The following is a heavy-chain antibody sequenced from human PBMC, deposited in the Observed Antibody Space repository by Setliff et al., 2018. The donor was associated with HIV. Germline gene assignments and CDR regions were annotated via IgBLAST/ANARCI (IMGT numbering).Heavy chain of an antibody. D-gene: IGHD3-3*01. CDR2: IDWDDDK. V-gene: IGHV2-70*11. CDR1: GFSLKTSGMC. Sequence: SGPTLVNPTQTLTLTCTFSGFSLKTSGMCVSWIRQPPGKALEWLARIDWDDDKNYSTSLKTRLSISKDTSKKQVVLTMTNMDPLDTATYFCARYNFRRGYWDYFDYWGQGTQVTVSS. CDR3: ARYNFRRGYWDYFDY. J-gene: IGHJ4*02.